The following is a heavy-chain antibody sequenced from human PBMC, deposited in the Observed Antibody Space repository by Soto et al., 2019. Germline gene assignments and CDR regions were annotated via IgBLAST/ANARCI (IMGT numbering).Heavy chain of an antibody. V-gene: IGHV4-39*01. CDR1: GGSISSSSYY. CDR3: ARYTAPWEGIAVANIFDY. D-gene: IGHD6-19*01. J-gene: IGHJ4*02. CDR2: IYYSGST. Sequence: QLQLQESGPGLVKPSETLSLTCTVSGGSISSSSYYWGWIRQPPGKGLEWIGSIYYSGSTYYNPSLKSRVTISVDTSKNQFSLKLSSVTAADTAVYYCARYTAPWEGIAVANIFDYWGQGTLVTVSS.